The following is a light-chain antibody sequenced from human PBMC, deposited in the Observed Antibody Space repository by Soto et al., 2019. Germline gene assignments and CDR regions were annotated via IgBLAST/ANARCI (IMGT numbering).Light chain of an antibody. J-gene: IGKJ1*01. CDR3: QEYYSPPWT. V-gene: IGKV4-1*01. Sequence: DIVMTQSPYSLAVALGERATINCKASQSVLYSSNNKNYSAWYQQKPGQPPKLLIYWASTRESGVTDRFSGSGYGTDFTLTISSLQAEDAAVYYCQEYYSPPWTFGQGTKVEI. CDR1: QSVLYSSNNKNY. CDR2: WAS.